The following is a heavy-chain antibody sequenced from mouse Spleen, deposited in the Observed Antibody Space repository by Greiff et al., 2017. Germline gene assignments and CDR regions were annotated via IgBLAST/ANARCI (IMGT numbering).Heavy chain of an antibody. D-gene: IGHD2-4*01. J-gene: IGHJ3*01. CDR2: IDPENGDT. CDR1: GFNFTDDY. V-gene: IGHV14-4*01. Sequence: EVQLQQSGAELVRPGASVKLSCTASGFNFTDDYMHWVKQRPEQGLEWIGWIDPENGDTEYASKFQGKATITADTSSNTAYLQLSSLTSEDTAVYYCTTMIFAYWGQGTLVTVSA. CDR3: TTMIFAY.